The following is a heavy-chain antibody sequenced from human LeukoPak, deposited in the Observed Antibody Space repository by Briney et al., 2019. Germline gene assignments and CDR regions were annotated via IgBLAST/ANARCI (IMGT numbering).Heavy chain of an antibody. D-gene: IGHD4-23*01. CDR2: INPNSGGT. J-gene: IGHJ4*02. CDR1: GYTFTGYY. Sequence: GASVKVSCKASGYTFTGYYMHWVRQAPGQGLEWMGRINPNSGGTNYAQKFQGRVTMTRDTSISTAYMELSRLRSDDTAVYYCARDLRWLDVGNFDYWGQGTLVTVSS. V-gene: IGHV1-2*06. CDR3: ARDLRWLDVGNFDY.